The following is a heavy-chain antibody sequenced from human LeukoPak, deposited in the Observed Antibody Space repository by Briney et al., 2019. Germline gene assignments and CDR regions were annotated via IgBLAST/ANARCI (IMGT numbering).Heavy chain of an antibody. V-gene: IGHV3-23*01. J-gene: IGHJ4*02. CDR3: ARTGGGSGY. CDR2: ISGSGGSSGGST. Sequence: SGGSLRLSCAASGFTFSSYAMSWVRQAPGKGLEWVSGISGSGGSSGGSTYYADSVNGRFTISRDNSKNTLYLQMNSLRAEDTAVYYCARTGGGSGYWGQGTLVTVSS. CDR1: GFTFSSYA. D-gene: IGHD2-15*01.